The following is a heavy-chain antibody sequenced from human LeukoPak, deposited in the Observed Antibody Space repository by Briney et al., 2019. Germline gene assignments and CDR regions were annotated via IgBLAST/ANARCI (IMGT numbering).Heavy chain of an antibody. D-gene: IGHD6-19*01. CDR1: GFTFSSYA. CDR3: ARDQRDSSGWFIRYYYYYMDV. Sequence: GGSLRLSCAASGFTFSSYAMSWVRQAPGKGLEWVSAISGSGGSTYYADSVKGRFTISRDNSKNTLYLQMNSLRTEDTAVYYCARDQRDSSGWFIRYYYYYMDVWGKGTTVTVSS. CDR2: ISGSGGST. J-gene: IGHJ6*03. V-gene: IGHV3-23*01.